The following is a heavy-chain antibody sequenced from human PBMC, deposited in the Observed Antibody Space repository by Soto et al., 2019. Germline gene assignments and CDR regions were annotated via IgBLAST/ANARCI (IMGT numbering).Heavy chain of an antibody. D-gene: IGHD6-19*01. CDR2: ISAYNGNT. Sequence: ASVKVSCKASGYTFTSYGISWVRQAPGQGLEWMGWISAYNGNTNYAQKLQGRVTMTTDTSTSTAYMELRSLRSDDTAVYYCAREGVASKAGLAAHYYYYGMDVWGQGTTVTVSS. CDR3: AREGVASKAGLAAHYYYYGMDV. CDR1: GYTFTSYG. J-gene: IGHJ6*02. V-gene: IGHV1-18*01.